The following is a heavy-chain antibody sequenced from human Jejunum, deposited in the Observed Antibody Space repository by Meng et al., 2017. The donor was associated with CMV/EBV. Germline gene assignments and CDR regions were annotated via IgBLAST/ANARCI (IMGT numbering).Heavy chain of an antibody. J-gene: IGHJ4*02. Sequence: QITLKESGPTLVKPTQTLTLTCTFSGFSFGTGGASVGWIRQPPGKALEWLARIHWDGDEGYSPSLKSRLTITKDSSKNQVVLTMTNMDPMDTATYYCTHGPTRIEPFDYWGQGALVTVSS. D-gene: IGHD5-24*01. CDR2: IHWDGDE. V-gene: IGHV2-5*02. CDR1: GFSFGTGGAS. CDR3: THGPTRIEPFDY.